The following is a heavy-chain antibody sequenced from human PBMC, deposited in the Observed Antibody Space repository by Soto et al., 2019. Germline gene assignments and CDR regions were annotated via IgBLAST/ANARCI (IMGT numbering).Heavy chain of an antibody. Sequence: QVQLQESGPGLVKPSETLSLTCTVSGGSISSYYWSWIRQPPGKGLEWIGYIYYSGSTNYNPTLKRGVTILVDPSKNKFSLKLSSLTAADAAVYYCANRSGHGGGAFDIWGQGTMVTVSS. CDR2: IYYSGST. CDR1: GGSISSYY. J-gene: IGHJ3*02. D-gene: IGHD3-10*01. CDR3: ANRSGHGGGAFDI. V-gene: IGHV4-59*08.